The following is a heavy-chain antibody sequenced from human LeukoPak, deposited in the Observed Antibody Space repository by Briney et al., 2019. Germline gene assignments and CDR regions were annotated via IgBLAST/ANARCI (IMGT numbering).Heavy chain of an antibody. V-gene: IGHV4-59*01. CDR1: GGSISSYY. CDR2: IYYSGGT. J-gene: IGHJ4*02. CDR3: ARVFGSSGVVRFDY. D-gene: IGHD6-6*01. Sequence: PSETLSLTCTVSGGSISSYYWSWIRQPPGKGLEWIGYIYYSGGTNYNPSLKSRVTISVDTSKNQFSLELSSVTAADTAVYYCARVFGSSGVVRFDYWGQGTLVTVSS.